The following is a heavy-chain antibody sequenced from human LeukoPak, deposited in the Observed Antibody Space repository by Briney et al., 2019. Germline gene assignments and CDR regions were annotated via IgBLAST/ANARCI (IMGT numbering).Heavy chain of an antibody. CDR1: GFTFSSYG. Sequence: GGSLRLSCAASGFTFSSYGMHWVRQAPGKGLEWVAVISYDGSNKYYADSVKGRFTISRDNSKNTLYLQMNSLRAEDTAVYYCAKDQSSGSLDYWGQGTLVTVSS. V-gene: IGHV3-30*18. D-gene: IGHD3-10*01. J-gene: IGHJ4*02. CDR3: AKDQSSGSLDY. CDR2: ISYDGSNK.